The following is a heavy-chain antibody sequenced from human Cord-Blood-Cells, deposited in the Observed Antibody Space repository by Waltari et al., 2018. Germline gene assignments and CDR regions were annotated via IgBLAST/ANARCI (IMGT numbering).Heavy chain of an antibody. J-gene: IGHJ4*02. CDR1: GFTFSSYW. D-gene: IGHD3-10*01. CDR2: IKQDGSEK. Sequence: EVQLVESGGGLVQPGGSLRISCAASGFTFSSYWLSWVRQAPGKGLEWVANIKQDGSEKYYVDSVKGRFTISRDNAKNSLYLQMNSLRAEDTAVYYCARGSVVRGVIIDYWGQGTLVTVSS. V-gene: IGHV3-7*01. CDR3: ARGSVVRGVIIDY.